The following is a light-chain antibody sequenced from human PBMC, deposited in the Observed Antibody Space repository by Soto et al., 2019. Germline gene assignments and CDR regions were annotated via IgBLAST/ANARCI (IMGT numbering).Light chain of an antibody. J-gene: IGLJ1*01. V-gene: IGLV2-14*01. CDR2: DVT. CDR3: SSFSSSMTNV. CDR1: SSDVGGYNS. Sequence: QSALTQPASVSGSPGQSMTISCTGTSSDVGGYNSVSWYQQHPGKAPKLILYDVTDRPSGVSYRFSGSKSGNTASLTISGLEAADEADYFCSSFSSSMTNVFGSGTKLTVL.